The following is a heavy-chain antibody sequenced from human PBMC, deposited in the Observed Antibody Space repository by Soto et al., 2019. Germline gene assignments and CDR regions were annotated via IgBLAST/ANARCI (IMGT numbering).Heavy chain of an antibody. CDR3: ARFPLTTLIWGWFDP. D-gene: IGHD4-4*01. J-gene: IGHJ5*02. CDR1: GGSISSYY. V-gene: IGHV4-4*07. Sequence: QVQLQESGPGLVKPSETLSLTCTVSGGSISSYYWSWIRQPAGKGLEWIGRIYTSGSTNYNPSLKSRVTMSVDTSKNQFSLKLSSVNDADTAVYYCARFPLTTLIWGWFDPWGQGTLVTVSS. CDR2: IYTSGST.